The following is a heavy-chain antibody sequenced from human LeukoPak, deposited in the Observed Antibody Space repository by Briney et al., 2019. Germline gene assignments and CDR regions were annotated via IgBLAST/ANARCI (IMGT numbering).Heavy chain of an antibody. CDR2: IYYSGST. J-gene: IGHJ4*02. D-gene: IGHD3-3*01. CDR1: GGSISSGGYY. CDR3: ARIPTGQYYDFWSGYDRYNYFDY. Sequence: SQTLSLTCTVSGGSISSGGYYSSWIRQHPGKGLEWIGYIYYSGSTYYNPSLKSRVTISVDTSKNQFSLKLSSVTAADTAVYYCARIPTGQYYDFWSGYDRYNYFDYWGQGTLVTVSS. V-gene: IGHV4-31*03.